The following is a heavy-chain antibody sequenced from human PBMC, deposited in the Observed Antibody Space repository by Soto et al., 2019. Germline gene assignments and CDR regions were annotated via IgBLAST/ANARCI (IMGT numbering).Heavy chain of an antibody. V-gene: IGHV4-31*11. D-gene: IGHD3-3*01. J-gene: IGHJ5*02. Sequence: SETLSLTCAVYGGSFSGYYWSWIRQHPGKGLEWIGYIYYSGSTYYNPSLKSRVTISVDTSKNQFSLKLSSVTAADTAVYYCARWWSGSRQGFDPWGQGTLVTV. CDR3: ARWWSGSRQGFDP. CDR1: GGSFSGYY. CDR2: IYYSGST.